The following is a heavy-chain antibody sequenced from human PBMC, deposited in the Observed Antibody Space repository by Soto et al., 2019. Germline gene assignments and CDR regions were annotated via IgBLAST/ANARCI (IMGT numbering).Heavy chain of an antibody. CDR1: GFSFSSFA. D-gene: IGHD2-8*01. J-gene: IGHJ6*02. Sequence: EVQLLESGGGFIHPGGSLRLSCAASGFSFSSFAMNWVRQAPWKGLECVSIISGSADSTFYADSVKGPFTISRDNSKTTLYLQINSLRAEHTAVYYCAKTRGAMIYAISVYGMDVWGQGTTVTVSS. CDR3: AKTRGAMIYAISVYGMDV. CDR2: ISGSADST. V-gene: IGHV3-23*01.